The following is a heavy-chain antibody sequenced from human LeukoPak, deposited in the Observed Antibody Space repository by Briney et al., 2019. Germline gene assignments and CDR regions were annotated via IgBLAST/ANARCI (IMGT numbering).Heavy chain of an antibody. CDR2: ISSSGSTM. CDR3: ARDPPYCSGGSCYSGPLDY. CDR1: GFTFSYYG. Sequence: GGSLRLSCAASGFTFSYYGMNWVRQAPGKGLEWVSYISSSGSTMYYADSVKGRFTISRDNAKNSLYLQMNSLRAEDTAVYYCARDPPYCSGGSCYSGPLDYWGQGALVTVSS. J-gene: IGHJ4*02. V-gene: IGHV3-48*03. D-gene: IGHD2-15*01.